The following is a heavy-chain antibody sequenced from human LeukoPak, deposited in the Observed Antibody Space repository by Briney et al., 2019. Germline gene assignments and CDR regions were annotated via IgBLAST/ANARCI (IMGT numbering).Heavy chain of an antibody. D-gene: IGHD4-23*01. CDR3: ARPVTVVTPDWYFDL. CDR1: GGSISSYY. Sequence: SETLSLTCTVSGGSISSYYWSWIRQPPGKGLEWIGYIYYSGSTNYNPSLKSRVTISVDTSKNQFSLKLSSVTAADTAVYYCARPVTVVTPDWYFDLWGRGTLVTVSS. V-gene: IGHV4-59*08. J-gene: IGHJ2*01. CDR2: IYYSGST.